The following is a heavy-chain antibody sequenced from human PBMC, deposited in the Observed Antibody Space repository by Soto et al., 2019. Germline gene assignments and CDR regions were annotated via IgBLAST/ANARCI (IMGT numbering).Heavy chain of an antibody. V-gene: IGHV1-46*01. CDR2: INPSGGST. Sequence: ASVKVSCKASGYTFTSYYMHWVRQAPGQGLEWMGIINPSGGSTSYAQKFQGRVTMTRDTSTSTVYMELSSLRSEDTAVYYCARGRGVLTMVRLNWFDPWGQGTLVTVSS. CDR3: ARGRGVLTMVRLNWFDP. D-gene: IGHD3-10*01. J-gene: IGHJ5*02. CDR1: GYTFTSYY.